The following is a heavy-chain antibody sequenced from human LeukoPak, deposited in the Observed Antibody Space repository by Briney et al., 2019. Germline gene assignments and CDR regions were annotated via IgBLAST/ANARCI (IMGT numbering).Heavy chain of an antibody. Sequence: PGRSLRLSCAASGFTFSNYAMHWVRQAPGKGLEWVAFIRYDGSNKYYADSVKGRFTLSRDNSKNTLYLQMNSLRAEDTAVYYCAQGGYCSGGSCYSWAGYWGQGTLVTVSS. CDR1: GFTFSNYA. CDR3: AQGGYCSGGSCYSWAGY. D-gene: IGHD2-15*01. V-gene: IGHV3-30*04. CDR2: IRYDGSNK. J-gene: IGHJ4*02.